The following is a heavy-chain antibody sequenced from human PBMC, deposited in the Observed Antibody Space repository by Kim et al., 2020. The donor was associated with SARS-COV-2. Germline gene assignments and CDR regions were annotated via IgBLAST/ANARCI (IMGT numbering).Heavy chain of an antibody. CDR2: ISYDGSNK. CDR3: ARDGTGGDYFDY. J-gene: IGHJ4*02. V-gene: IGHV3-30-3*01. Sequence: GGSLRLSCAASGFTFSSYAMHWVRQAPGKGLEWVAVISYDGSNKYYADSVKGRFTISRDNSKNTLYLQMNSLRAEDTAVYYCARDGTGGDYFDYWGQGTL. CDR1: GFTFSSYA. D-gene: IGHD1-1*01.